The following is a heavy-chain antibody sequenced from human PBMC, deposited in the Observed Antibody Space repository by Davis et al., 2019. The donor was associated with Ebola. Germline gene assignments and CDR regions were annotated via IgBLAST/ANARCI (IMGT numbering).Heavy chain of an antibody. CDR2: INPNSGGT. D-gene: IGHD2-2*02. Sequence: SVKVSCKASGYTFTGYYMHWVRQAPGQGLEWMGWINPNSGGTNYAQKFQGWVTMTRDTSISTAYMELSRLRSDDTAVYYCARDYCSSTSCYTEYYFDYWGQGTLVTVSS. CDR1: GYTFTGYY. V-gene: IGHV1-2*04. CDR3: ARDYCSSTSCYTEYYFDY. J-gene: IGHJ4*02.